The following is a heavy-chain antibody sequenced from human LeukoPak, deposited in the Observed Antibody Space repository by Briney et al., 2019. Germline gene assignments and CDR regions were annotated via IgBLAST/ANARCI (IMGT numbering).Heavy chain of an antibody. CDR1: GGIFISYA. CDR2: IIPIFGTA. V-gene: IGHV1-69*13. D-gene: IGHD1-7*01. J-gene: IGHJ3*02. CDR3: ARSHPRYNWNYLGAFDI. Sequence: SVKVSCKASGGIFISYAISWVRQAPGQGLEWMGGIIPIFGTANYAHKFQGRVTITADESTSTAYMELSSLRSEDTAVYYCARSHPRYNWNYLGAFDIWGQGTMVTVSS.